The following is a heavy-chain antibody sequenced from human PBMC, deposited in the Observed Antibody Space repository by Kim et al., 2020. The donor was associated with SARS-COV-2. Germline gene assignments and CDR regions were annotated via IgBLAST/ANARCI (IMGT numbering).Heavy chain of an antibody. J-gene: IGHJ3*01. Sequence: SPNFAKKFQGRVTYTADESTKTAYMELSSLRSDDTAIYYCARRLLGGPSDFWGQGTMITVSS. V-gene: IGHV1-69*01. CDR2: SP. CDR3: ARRLLGGPSDF.